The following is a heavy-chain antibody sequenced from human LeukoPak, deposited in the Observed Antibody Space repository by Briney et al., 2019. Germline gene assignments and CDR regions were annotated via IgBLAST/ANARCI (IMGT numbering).Heavy chain of an antibody. CDR3: ARESSGWYSVEGAFDI. J-gene: IGHJ3*02. D-gene: IGHD6-19*01. CDR2: ISSSGSTI. CDR1: GFTFSSYE. Sequence: GGSLRLSCAASGFTFSSYEMNWVRQAPGKGLEWVSYISSSGSTIYYADSAKGRFTISRDNAKNSLYLQMNSLRAEDTAVYYCARESSGWYSVEGAFDIWGQGTMVTVSS. V-gene: IGHV3-48*03.